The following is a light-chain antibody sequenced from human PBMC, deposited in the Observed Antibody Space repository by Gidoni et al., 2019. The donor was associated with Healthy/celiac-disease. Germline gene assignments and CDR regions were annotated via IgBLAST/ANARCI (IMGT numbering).Light chain of an antibody. V-gene: IGKV1-6*01. Sequence: AIQMTQSPSSLSPSVRDRVTITCRASQGIRNDLGWYQQKPGKAPKLLIYAASSLQSGVPSRFSGSGSGTDFTLTISSLQPEDFATYYCLQDYNYPRTFGQGTKVEIK. CDR3: LQDYNYPRT. CDR2: AAS. CDR1: QGIRND. J-gene: IGKJ1*01.